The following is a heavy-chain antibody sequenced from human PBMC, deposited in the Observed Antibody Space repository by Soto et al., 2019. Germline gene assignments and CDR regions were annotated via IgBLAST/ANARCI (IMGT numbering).Heavy chain of an antibody. D-gene: IGHD3-16*01. Sequence: VQLVESGGGLVQPGGSLRLSCAASGLPFSDYAMHWVRQAPGKGLEYVSSINSNGGATYYATSVKGRFTISRDNSKNTLYLEMGSLRPEDMAVDYCATRAGGYWGQGTLVTVSS. CDR1: GLPFSDYA. CDR2: INSNGGAT. V-gene: IGHV3-64*01. J-gene: IGHJ4*02. CDR3: ATRAGGY.